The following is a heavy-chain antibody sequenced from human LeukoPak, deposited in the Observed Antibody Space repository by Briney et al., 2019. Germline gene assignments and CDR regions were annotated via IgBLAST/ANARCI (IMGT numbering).Heavy chain of an antibody. Sequence: GGSLRLSCAASGFTFSGFWMSWVRQAPGKGLEWVANIKQDGSKKYYVDSVKCRFTISRDNAKNSLFLQMNSLRAEDTAVYYCAREVYGDNYFDYWGQGTLVTVSS. J-gene: IGHJ4*02. D-gene: IGHD4-17*01. CDR3: AREVYGDNYFDY. V-gene: IGHV3-7*05. CDR1: GFTFSGFW. CDR2: IKQDGSKK.